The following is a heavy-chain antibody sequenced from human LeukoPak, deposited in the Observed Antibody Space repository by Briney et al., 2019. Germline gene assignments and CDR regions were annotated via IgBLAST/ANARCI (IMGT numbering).Heavy chain of an antibody. CDR3: AKFASSGSDY. CDR1: GFTFSNAW. CDR2: ISGSGGST. V-gene: IGHV3-23*01. J-gene: IGHJ4*02. D-gene: IGHD6-19*01. Sequence: GGSLRLSCAASGFTFSNAWMSWVRQAPGKGLEWVSAISGSGGSTYYADSVKGRFTISRDNSKNTLYLQMNSLRAEDTAVYYCAKFASSGSDYWGQGTLVTVSS.